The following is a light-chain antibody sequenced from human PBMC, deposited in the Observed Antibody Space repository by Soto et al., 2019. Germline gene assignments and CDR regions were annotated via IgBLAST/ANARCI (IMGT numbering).Light chain of an antibody. V-gene: IGLV1-40*01. Sequence: QSVLTQPPSMSGAPGQRVTISCTGSSSNIGAGYDVHWYQQLPGTAPKLLIYGNNNRPSGVPDRFSGSKSGTSASLAITGLQAGDEADYYCQSYDSSLSSYVFGTGTKVTVL. CDR3: QSYDSSLSSYV. J-gene: IGLJ1*01. CDR1: SSNIGAGYD. CDR2: GNN.